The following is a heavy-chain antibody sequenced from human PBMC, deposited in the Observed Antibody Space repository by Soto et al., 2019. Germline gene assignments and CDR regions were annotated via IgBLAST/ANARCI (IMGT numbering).Heavy chain of an antibody. CDR2: IYPGDSDT. Sequence: PGESLKISCSGSGYSFTSYWIGWVRQMPGKGLEWIAIIYPGDSDTRYSPSLQGQVTISADKSISTAYLQWSSLNAPDSAMDCSAGRRDGSTFRAFDIWGEGTMCT. CDR1: GYSFTSYW. D-gene: IGHD6-6*01. CDR3: AGRRDGSTFRAFDI. J-gene: IGHJ3*02. V-gene: IGHV5-51*01.